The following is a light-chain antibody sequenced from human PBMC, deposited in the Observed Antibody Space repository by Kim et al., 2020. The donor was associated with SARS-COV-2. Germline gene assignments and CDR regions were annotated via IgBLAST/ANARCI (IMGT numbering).Light chain of an antibody. V-gene: IGLV3-21*04. CDR1: NIGDKS. CDR2: YDR. J-gene: IGLJ1*01. Sequence: APRTTARVTCAGDNIGDKSVHWYQQKAGQAPVLVITYDRDRPSGIPERFSGSNSENTATLTISRVEAGDEADYYCQVWDDSTDHYVFGTGTKVTVL. CDR3: QVWDDSTDHYV.